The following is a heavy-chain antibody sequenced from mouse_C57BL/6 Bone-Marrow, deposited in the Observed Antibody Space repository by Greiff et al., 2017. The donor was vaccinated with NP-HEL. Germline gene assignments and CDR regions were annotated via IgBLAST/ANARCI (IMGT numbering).Heavy chain of an antibody. V-gene: IGHV1-52*01. CDR3: ARDYDGAMDY. CDR1: GYTFTSYW. J-gene: IGHJ4*01. D-gene: IGHD1-1*01. Sequence: VQLKESGAELVRPGSSVKLSCKASGYTFTSYWMHWVKQRPIQGLEWIGNIDPSDSETHYNQKFKDKATLTVDKSSSTAYMQLSSLTSEDSAVYYCARDYDGAMDYWGQGTSVTVSS. CDR2: IDPSDSET.